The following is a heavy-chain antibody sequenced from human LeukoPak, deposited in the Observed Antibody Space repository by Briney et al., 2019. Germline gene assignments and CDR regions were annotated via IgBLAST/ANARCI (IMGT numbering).Heavy chain of an antibody. CDR2: ISSSSSYI. CDR1: GFTFSSYA. Sequence: GGSLRLSCAASGFTFSSYAMSWVRQAPGKGLEWVSSISSSSSYIYYADSVKGRFTISRDNAKNSLYLQMNSLRAEDTAVYYCAMIHTLTTVTTRNYWGQGTLVTVSS. CDR3: AMIHTLTTVTTRNY. J-gene: IGHJ4*02. D-gene: IGHD4-17*01. V-gene: IGHV3-21*01.